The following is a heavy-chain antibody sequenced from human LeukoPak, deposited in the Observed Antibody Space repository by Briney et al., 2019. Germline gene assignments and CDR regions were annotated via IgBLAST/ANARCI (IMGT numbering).Heavy chain of an antibody. J-gene: IGHJ4*02. D-gene: IGHD2-2*01. Sequence: SETLSLTCSVSGGSISSYYWSWIQQPPAKGLEWIGYIYSSGSTNYNPSLKSRVTISVDTSKNQFSLKLSSVTAADTALYYCARTYSTSSNFDYWGQGTLVTVSS. CDR2: IYSSGST. CDR3: ARTYSTSSNFDY. V-gene: IGHV4-4*09. CDR1: GGSISSYY.